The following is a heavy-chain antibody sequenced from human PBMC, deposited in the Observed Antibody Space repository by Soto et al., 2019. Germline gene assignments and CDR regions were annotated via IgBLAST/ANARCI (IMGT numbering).Heavy chain of an antibody. CDR2: INHSGST. Sequence: QVQLQQWGAGLLKPSETLSLTCAVYGGSFSGYYWSWIRQPPGKGLEWIGEINHSGSTNYNPSLKSRVTISVDTSKNQFSLKLSSVTAADTAVYYCARGSSGRFGELSGGYWGQGTLVTVSS. V-gene: IGHV4-34*01. CDR1: GGSFSGYY. J-gene: IGHJ4*02. D-gene: IGHD3-10*01. CDR3: ARGSSGRFGELSGGY.